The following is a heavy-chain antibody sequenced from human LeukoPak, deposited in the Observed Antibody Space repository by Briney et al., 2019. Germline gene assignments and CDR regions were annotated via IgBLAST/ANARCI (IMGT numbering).Heavy chain of an antibody. V-gene: IGHV3-30*04. D-gene: IGHD2-2*01. Sequence: PGGSLRLSCAASGFTFSSYAMHWVRQAPGKGLEWVAVISYDGSNKYYADSVKGRFTISRDNSKNTLYLQMNSLRAEDTAVYYCARDNIVVVPAASYYYYYGMDVWGQGTTVTVSS. CDR1: GFTFSSYA. CDR2: ISYDGSNK. CDR3: ARDNIVVVPAASYYYYYGMDV. J-gene: IGHJ6*02.